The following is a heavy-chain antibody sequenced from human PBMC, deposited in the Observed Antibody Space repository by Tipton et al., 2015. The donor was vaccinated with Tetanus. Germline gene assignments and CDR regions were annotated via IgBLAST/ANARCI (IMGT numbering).Heavy chain of an antibody. V-gene: IGHV1-46*01. D-gene: IGHD1-1*01. CDR3: ARLHDITGMP. CDR1: GYIFSINY. Sequence: QSGLEVKSPGASVKVSCKASGYIFSINYIHWVRQAPGHGLEWMGLINPGDGSTAYAQKFQDRVTMTGDTSTTTVYTELRSLSFEDTAVYYCARLHDITGMPWGQGTLVTVSP. CDR2: INPGDGST. J-gene: IGHJ1*01.